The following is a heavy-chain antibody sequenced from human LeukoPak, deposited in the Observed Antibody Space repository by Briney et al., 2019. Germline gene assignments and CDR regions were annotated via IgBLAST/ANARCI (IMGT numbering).Heavy chain of an antibody. D-gene: IGHD1-26*01. V-gene: IGHV1-18*01. CDR2: ISAYNGNT. CDR1: GYTFTSYG. Sequence: ASVKVSCKASGYTFTSYGISWVRQAPGQGLEWMGWISAYNGNTNYAQKLQGRVTMTTDTSTSTAYMELRSLRSDDTAVYYCASSSKSGCYWKYYFDYWGQGTLVTVSS. CDR3: ASSSKSGCYWKYYFDY. J-gene: IGHJ4*02.